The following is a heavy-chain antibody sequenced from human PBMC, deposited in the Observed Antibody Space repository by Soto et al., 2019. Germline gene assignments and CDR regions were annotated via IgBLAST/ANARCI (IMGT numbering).Heavy chain of an antibody. V-gene: IGHV1-69*14. CDR3: VSPAYTGPQYRFDY. CDR1: GGTFNAYA. Sequence: QVQLVQSGAEVKKPGSSVKVSCKASGGTFNAYAISWARQAPGQGLEWMGGIIPVSGRADYAQTFQGRVAITADKSTTTFYMELSSLRSEDTAVYYCVSPAYTGPQYRFDYWGQGTLVTVSS. D-gene: IGHD4-4*01. J-gene: IGHJ4*02. CDR2: IIPVSGRA.